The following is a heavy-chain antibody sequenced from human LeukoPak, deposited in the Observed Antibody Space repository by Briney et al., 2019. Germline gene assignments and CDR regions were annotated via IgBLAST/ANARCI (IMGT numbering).Heavy chain of an antibody. V-gene: IGHV3-66*01. CDR1: GFTLSSNY. CDR3: ARVMGRLVRTWYFDL. Sequence: GGSLRLSCAASGFTLSSNYMAWVRQAPGKGLEWVSVIYDGGFTHYTDPVKSRFTTSRNKSKSTLYLQINTLRAEHTAVYYCARVMGRLVRTWYFDLWGRGTLVTVSS. D-gene: IGHD3-9*01. CDR2: IYDGGFT. J-gene: IGHJ2*01.